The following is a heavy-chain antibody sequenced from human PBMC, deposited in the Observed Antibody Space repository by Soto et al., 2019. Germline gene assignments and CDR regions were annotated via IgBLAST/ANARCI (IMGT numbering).Heavy chain of an antibody. CDR3: ARVRQGCSDNNCYFDP. Sequence: TLSLTCTLSGGSVRAPDWWNWVRQSPDKGLEWIAEVHISGHSNYNPSLRSRVSVSIDSSKNQFYLNLNSVTAADTAIYYCARVRQGCSDNNCYFDPWGQGTQVTVS. V-gene: IGHV4-4*02. J-gene: IGHJ5*01. CDR2: VHISGHS. CDR1: GGSVRAPDW. D-gene: IGHD1-1*01.